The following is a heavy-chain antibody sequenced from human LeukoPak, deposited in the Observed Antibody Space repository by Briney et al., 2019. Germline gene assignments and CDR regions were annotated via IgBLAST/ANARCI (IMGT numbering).Heavy chain of an antibody. CDR2: ISYDGSNK. CDR1: GFTFSSYG. CDR3: AKDGSYRSFSIDY. J-gene: IGHJ4*02. V-gene: IGHV3-30*18. Sequence: GGSLRLSCAASGFTFSSYGMHWVRQAPGKGLEWVAVISYDGSNKYYADSVKGRFTISRDNSKNTLYLQMNSLRAEDTAVYYCAKDGSYRSFSIDYWGQGTLVTVSS. D-gene: IGHD1-26*01.